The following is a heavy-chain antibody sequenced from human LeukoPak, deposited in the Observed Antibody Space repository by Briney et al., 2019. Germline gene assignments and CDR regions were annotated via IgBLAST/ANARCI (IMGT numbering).Heavy chain of an antibody. Sequence: GGSLRLSCAASGFTVSSNYMSWVRQAPGKGLEWVSAISGSGGSTYYADSVKGRLTISRDNSKNTLYLQMNSLRAEDTALYYCAKAQYSSGWYGFDYWGQGTLVTVSS. V-gene: IGHV3-23*01. J-gene: IGHJ4*02. CDR1: GFTVSSNY. D-gene: IGHD6-19*01. CDR2: ISGSGGST. CDR3: AKAQYSSGWYGFDY.